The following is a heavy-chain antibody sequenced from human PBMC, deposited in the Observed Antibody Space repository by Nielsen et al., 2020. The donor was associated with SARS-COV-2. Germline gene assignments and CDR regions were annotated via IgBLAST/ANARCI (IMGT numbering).Heavy chain of an antibody. J-gene: IGHJ1*01. D-gene: IGHD3-9*01. CDR1: GYTFTSYG. Sequence: ASVKVSCKASGYTFTSYGISWVRQAPGQGLEWMGWISAYNGNTNYAQKLQGRVTMTTDTSTSTAYMELRSLRSDDTAVYYCARVQELRYFDWLPPTEYFQHWGQGTLVTVSS. CDR2: ISAYNGNT. V-gene: IGHV1-18*01. CDR3: ARVQELRYFDWLPPTEYFQH.